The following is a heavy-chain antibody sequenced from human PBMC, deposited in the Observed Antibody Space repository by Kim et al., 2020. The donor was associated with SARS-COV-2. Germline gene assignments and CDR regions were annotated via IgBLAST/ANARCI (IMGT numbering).Heavy chain of an antibody. D-gene: IGHD2-21*01. CDR1: GFTFSSYS. Sequence: GVSLRLSCAASGFTFSSYSMNWVRQAQGKGLEWVSSIISSSSYIYYADSVKGRFTISRDNAKNSLYLQMNSLRAEDTAVYYCARDPYGGDLFYYYYGMDVWGQGTTVTVSS. CDR3: ARDPYGGDLFYYYYGMDV. J-gene: IGHJ6*02. V-gene: IGHV3-21*01. CDR2: IISSSSYI.